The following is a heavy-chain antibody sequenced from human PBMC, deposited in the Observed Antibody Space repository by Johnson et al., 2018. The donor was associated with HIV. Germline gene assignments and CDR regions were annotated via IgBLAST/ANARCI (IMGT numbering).Heavy chain of an antibody. J-gene: IGHJ3*02. Sequence: QVPLVESGGGVVQPGGSLRLSCAASGFTFSSSRMHLVRQAPGTGLESVAFLRYDGCNKYYAASVKGRLTISRDNSKNTLYLQMNSLRAEDTAVYYCAKEEEDAFDIWGQGTMVTVSS. CDR1: GFTFSSSR. CDR2: LRYDGCNK. CDR3: AKEEEDAFDI. V-gene: IGHV3-30*02.